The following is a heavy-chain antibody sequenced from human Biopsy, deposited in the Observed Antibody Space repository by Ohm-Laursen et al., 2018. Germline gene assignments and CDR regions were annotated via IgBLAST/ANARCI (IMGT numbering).Heavy chain of an antibody. J-gene: IGHJ4*02. V-gene: IGHV3-23*01. CDR1: GFTFSSYA. Sequence: GSLRLSCTASGFTFSSYAMTWVRQAPGKGLEWVSVINTSGGSTHYAVSVNGRFTISRDNSKNTLYLRMNSLRAEDTAVYYCAKPADSYGSEFYFDYWGQGTLVTVSS. CDR3: AKPADSYGSEFYFDY. D-gene: IGHD4-17*01. CDR2: INTSGGST.